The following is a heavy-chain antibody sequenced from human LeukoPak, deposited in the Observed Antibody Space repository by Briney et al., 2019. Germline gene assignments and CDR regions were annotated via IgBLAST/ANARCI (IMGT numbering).Heavy chain of an antibody. Sequence: PGRSLRLSCAASGFTFSSYAMHWVRQAPGKGLEWVAVTSYDGSNKYYADSVKGRFTISRDNSKNTLYLQMNSLRAEDTAVYYCARVERSGWYALGAFDIWGQGTMVTVSS. CDR1: GFTFSSYA. D-gene: IGHD6-19*01. J-gene: IGHJ3*02. CDR2: TSYDGSNK. V-gene: IGHV3-30-3*01. CDR3: ARVERSGWYALGAFDI.